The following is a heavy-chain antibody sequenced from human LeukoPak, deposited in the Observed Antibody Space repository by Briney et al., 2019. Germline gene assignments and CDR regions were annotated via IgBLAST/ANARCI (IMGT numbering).Heavy chain of an antibody. CDR3: ARGNVGTAKVHATPLYYFDY. CDR1: GGSFSGYY. Sequence: PSETLSLTCAVYGGSFSGYYWSWIRQPPGKGLEWIGEINHSGSTNYNPSLKSRVTISVDTSKNQFSLKLSSVTAADTAVYYCARGNVGTAKVHATPLYYFDYWGQGTLVTVSS. J-gene: IGHJ4*02. CDR2: INHSGST. D-gene: IGHD5-18*01. V-gene: IGHV4-34*01.